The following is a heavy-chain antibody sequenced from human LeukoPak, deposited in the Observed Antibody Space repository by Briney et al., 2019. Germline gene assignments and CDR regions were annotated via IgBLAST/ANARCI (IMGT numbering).Heavy chain of an antibody. CDR3: ARVGYCSSTSCPNYDY. V-gene: IGHV3-23*01. D-gene: IGHD2-2*01. J-gene: IGHJ4*02. Sequence: GGSLRLSCAASGFTFSSYAMNWVRQAPGKGLEWVSAISGSGGSTYYADSVKGRFTISRDNSKNTLYLQMNSLRAEDTAVYYCARVGYCSSTSCPNYDYWGQGTLVTVSS. CDR1: GFTFSSYA. CDR2: ISGSGGST.